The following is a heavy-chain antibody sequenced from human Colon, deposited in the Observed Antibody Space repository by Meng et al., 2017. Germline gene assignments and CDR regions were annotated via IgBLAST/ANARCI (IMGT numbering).Heavy chain of an antibody. J-gene: IGHJ4*02. Sequence: QVQLQESGPGLVKPSQTLSPTCPNSGGSINSAKHYWNWIRQSPGKGLEWLGYIHSSGNTYYTTSLKSRLTMSLDTSKNQFSLRLTSVTAADTAAYYCARNPVIPDARTFDFWGQGALVTVSS. CDR1: GGSINSAKHY. CDR2: IHSSGNT. D-gene: IGHD2-2*01. V-gene: IGHV4-30-4*01. CDR3: ARNPVIPDARTFDF.